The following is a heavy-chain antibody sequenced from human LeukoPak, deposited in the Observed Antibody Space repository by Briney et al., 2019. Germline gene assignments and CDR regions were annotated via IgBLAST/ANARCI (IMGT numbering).Heavy chain of an antibody. V-gene: IGHV1-8*01. CDR3: ARGGIPAAVDFAY. D-gene: IGHD6-13*01. CDR1: GYTFTSYD. CDR2: MNPNSGNT. J-gene: IGHJ4*02. Sequence: ASVKVSCKASGYTFTSYDINWVRQATGQGLEWMGWMNPNSGNTGYAQKFQGRVTLTRNTSISTAYMDLSSLRSEDTAVYYCARGGIPAAVDFAYWGQGTLVTVSS.